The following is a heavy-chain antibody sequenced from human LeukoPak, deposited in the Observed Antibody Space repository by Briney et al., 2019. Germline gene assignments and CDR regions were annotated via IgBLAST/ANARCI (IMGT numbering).Heavy chain of an antibody. CDR3: EKGRYCGGTSCSYFDC. V-gene: IGHV3-23*01. J-gene: IGHJ4*02. Sequence: PGGSLRLSCVASRFIFRTYGMSWVRRAPEKGLDWVSTITAGGGSTYYADSVKGRFAISRDNSKNTLYLQMNSLRAEDTAIYYCEKGRYCGGTSCSYFDCWGQGTLVTFSS. CDR2: ITAGGGST. CDR1: RFIFRTYG. D-gene: IGHD2-2*01.